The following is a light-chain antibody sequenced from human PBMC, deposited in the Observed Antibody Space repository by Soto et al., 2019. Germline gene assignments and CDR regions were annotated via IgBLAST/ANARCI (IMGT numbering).Light chain of an antibody. CDR1: QSISTY. Sequence: DIQITQSPSSLSASVGDRVTITCRASQSISTYLNWYQQKPGKAPRLLIYTASRLQSGVSSRFSGSGSGTDFTLSISSLQPEDFGTYYCQQSYTTPRTFGQGTKVDIK. V-gene: IGKV1-39*01. CDR2: TAS. CDR3: QQSYTTPRT. J-gene: IGKJ1*01.